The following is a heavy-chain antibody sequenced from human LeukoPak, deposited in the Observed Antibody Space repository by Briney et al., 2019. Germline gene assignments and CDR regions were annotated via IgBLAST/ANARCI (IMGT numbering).Heavy chain of an antibody. CDR2: IIPIFGTA. J-gene: IGHJ5*02. CDR1: GGSFSSYA. V-gene: IGHV1-69*05. CDR3: APLEVVVIPSPSSWFDP. Sequence: SVKVSCKASGGSFSSYAISWVRQAPGQGLEWMGGIIPIFGTANYAQKFQGRVTITTDESTSTAYMELSSLRSEDTAVYYCAPLEVVVIPSPSSWFDPWGQGTLVTVSS. D-gene: IGHD3-22*01.